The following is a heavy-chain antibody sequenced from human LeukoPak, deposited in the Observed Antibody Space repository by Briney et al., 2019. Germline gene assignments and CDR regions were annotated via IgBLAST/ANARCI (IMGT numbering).Heavy chain of an antibody. CDR2: IKQDGSEK. D-gene: IGHD6-25*01. Sequence: GGSLRLSCVASGFIFNNYRMTWVRQAPGKGLEWVANIKQDGSEKQYVDSVKGRFAISRDNAKKSLYLQINTLRAEDTAVYYCVRGPHIAATSYWGQGTLVTVSS. CDR1: GFIFNNYR. CDR3: VRGPHIAATSY. J-gene: IGHJ4*02. V-gene: IGHV3-7*03.